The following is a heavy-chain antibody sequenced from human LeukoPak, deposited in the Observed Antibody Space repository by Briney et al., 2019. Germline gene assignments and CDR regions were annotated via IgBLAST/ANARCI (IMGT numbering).Heavy chain of an antibody. CDR3: ARDPDYYDSSGYYLQLDY. D-gene: IGHD3-22*01. V-gene: IGHV1-69*04. J-gene: IGHJ4*02. Sequence: SVKVSCKASGGTFSSYAISWVRQAPGQGLEWMGRIIPILGMANYAQKFQGRVTITADKSTSTAYMELSSLRSEDTAVYYCARDPDYYDSSGYYLQLDYWGQGTLVTVSS. CDR2: IIPILGMA. CDR1: GGTFSSYA.